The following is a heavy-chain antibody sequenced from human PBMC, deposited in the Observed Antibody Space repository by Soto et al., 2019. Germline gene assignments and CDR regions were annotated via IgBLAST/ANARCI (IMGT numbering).Heavy chain of an antibody. J-gene: IGHJ4*02. D-gene: IGHD2-15*01. Sequence: QVQLVESGGGVVQPGRSLRLSCAASGFTFSTYGMHWVRQAPGKGLEWVAVIWYDGSYKYYSDSVKGRFTISRDNSKNTLYLQMTSLRAEDTAVYYCAIDYLVIPNRVIDYWGQGTLVTVSS. CDR2: IWYDGSYK. CDR1: GFTFSTYG. V-gene: IGHV3-33*01. CDR3: AIDYLVIPNRVIDY.